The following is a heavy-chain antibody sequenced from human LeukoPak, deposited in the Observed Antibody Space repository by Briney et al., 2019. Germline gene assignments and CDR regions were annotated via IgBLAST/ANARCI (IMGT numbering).Heavy chain of an antibody. Sequence: GASVKVSCKASGYTFTDYYMHWVRQAPGQGLEWMGWINPNSGGTSYAQKFQGRVTMTKDTSISTAYMELSRLRSDDTAVYYCARVRWLASFYMDVWGKGTTVTVSS. D-gene: IGHD6-19*01. V-gene: IGHV1-2*02. CDR2: INPNSGGT. CDR1: GYTFTDYY. J-gene: IGHJ6*03. CDR3: ARVRWLASFYMDV.